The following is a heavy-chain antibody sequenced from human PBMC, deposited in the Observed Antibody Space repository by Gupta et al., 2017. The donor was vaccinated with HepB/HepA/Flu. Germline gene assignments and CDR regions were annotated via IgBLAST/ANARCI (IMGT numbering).Heavy chain of an antibody. V-gene: IGHV4-39*01. CDR1: GGSISSSSYY. CDR2: IYYSGST. CDR3: ARRLIPDRFGERPFDDY. D-gene: IGHD3-10*01. J-gene: IGHJ4*02. Sequence: QLQLQESGPGLVKPSETLSLTCTVSGGSISSSSYYWGWIRQPPGKGLEWIGSIYYSGSTYYNPSLKSRVTISVDTSKNQFSLKLSSVTAADTAVYYCARRLIPDRFGERPFDDYWGQGTLVTVSS.